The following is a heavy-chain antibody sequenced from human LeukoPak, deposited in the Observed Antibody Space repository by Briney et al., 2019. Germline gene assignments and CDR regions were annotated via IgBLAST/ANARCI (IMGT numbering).Heavy chain of an antibody. CDR2: ISSRSITI. J-gene: IGHJ3*02. CDR3: VRDNDVWAFDI. V-gene: IGHV3-11*04. Sequence: GGSLRLSCVASGFNFSDYYMSWIRLTPGKGLEWVSYISSRSITIYYVDPVKGRFTISRDNAKNTLYLQMNSLRAEDTAVYYCVRDNDVWAFDIWGQGTKVTVSS. D-gene: IGHD1-1*01. CDR1: GFNFSDYY.